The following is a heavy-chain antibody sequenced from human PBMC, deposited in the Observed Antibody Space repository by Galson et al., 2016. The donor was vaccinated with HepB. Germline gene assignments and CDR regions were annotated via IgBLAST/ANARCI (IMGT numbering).Heavy chain of an antibody. CDR3: ARAGFYGSWIYHYYAMDV. V-gene: IGHV3-30-3*01. Sequence: SLRLYCAASGFTFSSYAMHWVRQAPGKGLEWVAVISYDGSNKYYADSVKGRFTISRDNSKNTLYLQMNSLRAEDTAVYYCARAGFYGSWIYHYYAMDVWGQGTTVTVSS. D-gene: IGHD3-10*01. CDR2: ISYDGSNK. CDR1: GFTFSSYA. J-gene: IGHJ6*02.